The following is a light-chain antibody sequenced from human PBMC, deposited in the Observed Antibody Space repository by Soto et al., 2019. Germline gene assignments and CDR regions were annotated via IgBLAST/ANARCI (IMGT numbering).Light chain of an antibody. Sequence: EIVMTQSPATLSVSPGERATLSCRASQSVSSNLAWYQQKPGQAPRLLIYGESTRATGIPARFSGSGSGTEFTLTISSLQSEDFAFYYCQQYNNWPYTFGQGTKLEIK. CDR3: QQYNNWPYT. CDR2: GES. V-gene: IGKV3-15*01. J-gene: IGKJ2*01. CDR1: QSVSSN.